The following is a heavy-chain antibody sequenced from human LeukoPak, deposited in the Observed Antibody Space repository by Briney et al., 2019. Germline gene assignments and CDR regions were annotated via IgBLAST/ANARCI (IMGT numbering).Heavy chain of an antibody. CDR1: GYTFTGYY. Sequence: RASVKVSCKASGYTFTGYYMHWVRQAPGQGLEWMGRINPNSGGTNYAQKFQGRVTMTRDTSISTAYMELSRLRSDDTAVYYCARPSSYYYDSSGYFDYWGQGTLVTVSS. J-gene: IGHJ4*02. CDR3: ARPSSYYYDSSGYFDY. CDR2: INPNSGGT. V-gene: IGHV1-2*06. D-gene: IGHD3-22*01.